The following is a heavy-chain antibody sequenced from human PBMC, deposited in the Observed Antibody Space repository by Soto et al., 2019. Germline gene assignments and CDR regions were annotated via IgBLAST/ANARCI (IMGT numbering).Heavy chain of an antibody. V-gene: IGHV1-8*01. J-gene: IGHJ4*02. CDR2: MNPNSGNT. CDR3: EIPYYTYHFDY. Sequence: QVQLVQSGAEVKKPGASVKVSCKASGYTFTSYDINWVRQATGQGLEWMGWMNPNSGNTGYAQKFQGRVTMTRNTSIRTAYMELSSRRSEDTAVYYCEIPYYTYHFDYWGQGTLVTVSS. D-gene: IGHD3-10*01. CDR1: GYTFTSYD.